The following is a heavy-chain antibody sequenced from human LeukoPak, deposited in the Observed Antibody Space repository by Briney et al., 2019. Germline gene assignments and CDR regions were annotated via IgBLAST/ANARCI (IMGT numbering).Heavy chain of an antibody. CDR1: GSTFTGYY. Sequence: ASVKVSCKASGSTFTGYYMHWVRQAPGQGLEWMGRINPNRGGTNYAQKFQGRVTMTRDTSISTAYMELSRLRSDDTAVYYCARDTLYDSSGYYYPHFDYWGQGTLVTVSS. J-gene: IGHJ4*02. D-gene: IGHD3-22*01. CDR3: ARDTLYDSSGYYYPHFDY. V-gene: IGHV1-2*06. CDR2: INPNRGGT.